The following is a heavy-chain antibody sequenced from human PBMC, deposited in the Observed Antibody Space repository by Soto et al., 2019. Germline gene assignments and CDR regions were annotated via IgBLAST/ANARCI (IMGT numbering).Heavy chain of an antibody. D-gene: IGHD5-12*01. CDR2: ISAYNGNT. V-gene: IGHV1-18*01. CDR1: GYSFSSYG. J-gene: IGHJ4*02. Sequence: QVQLVQSGAEVKKPGASVKVSCVASGYSFSSYGISWVRQAPGQGLEWVGWISAYNGNTNYAQRVQGRVTMTTDISTTTAYMELRSLRSDDTAVYYCARGGTYNDYDYAAEDNWGQGTLVTVSS. CDR3: ARGGTYNDYDYAAEDN.